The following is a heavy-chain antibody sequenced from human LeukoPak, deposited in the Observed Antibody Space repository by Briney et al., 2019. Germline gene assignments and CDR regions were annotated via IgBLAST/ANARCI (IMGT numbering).Heavy chain of an antibody. V-gene: IGHV3-11*03. J-gene: IGHJ4*02. CDR1: GIPFSDYY. CDR2: ISSSSSYT. Sequence: PGASLRLSCVVSGIPFSDYYMNWIRQAPGKGLEWISYISSSSSYTDYADSVKGRFTISRDNAKSALYLHLNSLRLEDTAVYYCAAGTAADFWGQGTLVTVSS. D-gene: IGHD6-13*01. CDR3: AAGTAADF.